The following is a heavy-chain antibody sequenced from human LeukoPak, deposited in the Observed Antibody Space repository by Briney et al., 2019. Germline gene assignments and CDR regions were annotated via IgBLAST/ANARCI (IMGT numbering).Heavy chain of an antibody. V-gene: IGHV1-18*01. CDR3: ARIRPYNWNIDY. Sequence: ASVKVSCKASGYTFTSYGISWVRQAPGQGLEWMGWIRAYNGNTNYAQNLQGRVTMTTDTSTSTAYMELRSLRSDDTAVYYCARIRPYNWNIDYWGQGTLVTVSS. D-gene: IGHD1-1*01. CDR1: GYTFTSYG. J-gene: IGHJ4*02. CDR2: IRAYNGNT.